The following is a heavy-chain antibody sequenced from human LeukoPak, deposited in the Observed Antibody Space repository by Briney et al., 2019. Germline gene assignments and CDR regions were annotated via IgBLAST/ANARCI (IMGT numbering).Heavy chain of an antibody. CDR3: ARDPGGSGNY. Sequence: KPSETLSLTCTVSGGSISSYYWSWIRQPPGKGLEWIGYIYYSGSTNYNPSLKSRVTISVDTSKNQVSLKLSSVTAADTAVYYCARDPGGSGNYWGQGTLVTVSS. CDR1: GGSISSYY. CDR2: IYYSGST. D-gene: IGHD3-10*01. J-gene: IGHJ4*02. V-gene: IGHV4-59*01.